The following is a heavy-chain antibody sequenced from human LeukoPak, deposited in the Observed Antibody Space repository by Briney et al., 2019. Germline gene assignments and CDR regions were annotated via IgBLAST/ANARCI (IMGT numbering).Heavy chain of an antibody. CDR1: GGSFSGYY. V-gene: IGHV4-34*01. J-gene: IGHJ4*02. CDR3: ARGGGAVADSFAY. D-gene: IGHD6-19*01. Sequence: SETLSLTCAVYGGSFSGYYWSWIRQPPGKGLEWIGEINHSGSTNYNPSLKSRVTISVDTSKNQFSLKLSSVTAADTAVYYCARGGGAVADSFAYWGQGTLVTVS. CDR2: INHSGST.